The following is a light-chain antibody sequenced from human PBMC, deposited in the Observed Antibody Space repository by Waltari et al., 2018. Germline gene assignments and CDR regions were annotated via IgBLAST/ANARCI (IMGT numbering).Light chain of an antibody. CDR1: SGSIAANS. CDR3: QSYDTTARV. CDR2: ENN. J-gene: IGLJ3*02. Sequence: NFVLTQPHSVSASPEKPVTISCTRSSGSIAANSLQWYQQPPGGSPTILIYENNPNPSGVPDRFSGSIDGSSNSASLTISGLKTDDEADYFCQSYDTTARVFGGGTKLTVL. V-gene: IGLV6-57*01.